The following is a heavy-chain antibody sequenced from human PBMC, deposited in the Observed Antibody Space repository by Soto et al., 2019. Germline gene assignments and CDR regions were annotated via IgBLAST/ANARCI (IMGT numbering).Heavy chain of an antibody. CDR1: GGSFSGYY. V-gene: IGHV4-34*01. Sequence: SETLSLTCAVYGGSFSGYYLSWIRQPPGKGLEWIGEINHSGSTNYNPSLKSRVTISVDTSKNQFSLKLSSVTAADTAVYYCARGLWDYSNFGGYYYYYGMDFWGQGTTVTVSS. J-gene: IGHJ6*02. CDR3: ARGLWDYSNFGGYYYYYGMDF. D-gene: IGHD4-4*01. CDR2: INHSGST.